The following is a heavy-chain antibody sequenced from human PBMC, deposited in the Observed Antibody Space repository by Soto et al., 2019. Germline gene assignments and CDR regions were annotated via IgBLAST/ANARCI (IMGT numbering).Heavy chain of an antibody. Sequence: EVQLVESGGGLVQPGGSLRLSCAASEFAFSRYWMSWVRQAPGKGLEWVANIKQDGSETYYVDSVKGRFTISRDNAKNSLYLQMSSLRAEDTAVYYCARDSVFYASTGDFDYWGQGTVVTVSS. J-gene: IGHJ4*02. CDR2: IKQDGSET. V-gene: IGHV3-7*01. CDR1: EFAFSRYW. CDR3: ARDSVFYASTGDFDY. D-gene: IGHD3-22*01.